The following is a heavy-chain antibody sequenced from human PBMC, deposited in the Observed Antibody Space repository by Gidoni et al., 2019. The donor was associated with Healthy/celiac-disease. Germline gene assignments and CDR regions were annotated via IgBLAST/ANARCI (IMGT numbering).Heavy chain of an antibody. D-gene: IGHD2-15*01. V-gene: IGHV4-59*01. Sequence: QVQLQESGPGLVKPSETLSLTCTVSGGSISSYYWSWIRQPPGTGLEWIGYIYYSGSTNYNPSLKSRVTRSVDTSKNQFSLKLSSVTAADTAVYYCARHGVVAATHFDYWGQGTLVTVSS. CDR2: IYYSGST. CDR3: ARHGVVAATHFDY. CDR1: GGSISSYY. J-gene: IGHJ4*02.